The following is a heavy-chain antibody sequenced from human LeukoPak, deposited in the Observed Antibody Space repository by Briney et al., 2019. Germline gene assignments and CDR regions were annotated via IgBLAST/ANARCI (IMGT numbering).Heavy chain of an antibody. CDR2: IYPDDSDT. D-gene: IGHD1-1*01. CDR3: ASGNDGGFDY. Sequence: GQSLKISCKGSAYSFTTHWVGWVRQMPGKGLERMGIIYPDDSDTRYIPSFQGQVTISADKSINTAYLQWSSLKTSDTAMYYCASGNDGGFDYWGQGTLVTVSS. V-gene: IGHV5-51*01. CDR1: AYSFTTHW. J-gene: IGHJ4*02.